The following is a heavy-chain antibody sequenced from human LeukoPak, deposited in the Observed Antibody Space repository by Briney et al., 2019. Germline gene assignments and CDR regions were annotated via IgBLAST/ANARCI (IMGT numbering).Heavy chain of an antibody. CDR2: INPNSGGT. D-gene: IGHD3-22*01. CDR1: GGTFSSYA. J-gene: IGHJ4*02. V-gene: IGHV1-2*06. CDR3: ARAYYYDSSGYYTKDY. Sequence: EASVKVSCKASGGTFSSYAISWVRQAPGQGLEWMGRINPNSGGTNYAQKFQGRVTMARDTSISTAYMELSRLRSDDTAVYYCARAYYYDSSGYYTKDYWGQGTLVTVSS.